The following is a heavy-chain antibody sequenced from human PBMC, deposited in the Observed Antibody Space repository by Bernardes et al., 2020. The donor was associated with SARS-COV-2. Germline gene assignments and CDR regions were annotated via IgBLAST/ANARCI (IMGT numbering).Heavy chain of an antibody. V-gene: IGHV3-7*01. CDR3: VRGGGTFDY. D-gene: IGHD3-16*01. J-gene: IGHJ4*02. CDR1: GFTFSSYW. Sequence: GGSLRLSCAASGFTFSSYWMSWVRQAPGKGLEWVANIKQDGSDKYYVDFVEGRFTISRDNAKNSLYLQMNSLRAEDTAVYYCVRGGGTFDYWGQGTLVTVSS. CDR2: IKQDGSDK.